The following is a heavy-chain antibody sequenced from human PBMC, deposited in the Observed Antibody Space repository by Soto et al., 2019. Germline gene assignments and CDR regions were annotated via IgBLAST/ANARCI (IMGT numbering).Heavy chain of an antibody. CDR1: GGSISNSNW. J-gene: IGHJ4*02. CDR3: AHRPIVGAAI. CDR2: IFHSGST. D-gene: IGHD1-26*01. V-gene: IGHV4-4*02. Sequence: TLSLTCAVFGGSISNSNWWTWVRQPPGKGLDWIGEIFHSGSTNYNSSLMGRVTISVDKANNQFSLKLSSVTAADTAAYYCAHRPIVGAAIWGQGTLGTVS.